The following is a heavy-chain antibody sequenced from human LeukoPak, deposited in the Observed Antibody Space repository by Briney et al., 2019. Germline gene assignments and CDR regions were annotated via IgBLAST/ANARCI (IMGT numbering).Heavy chain of an antibody. J-gene: IGHJ4*02. CDR3: ARGVLRYFDWLNYFDY. CDR1: GGSFSGYY. CDR2: INHSGST. V-gene: IGHV4-34*01. D-gene: IGHD3-9*01. Sequence: SETLSLTCAVYGGSFSGYYWSWIRQPPGKGLEWIGEINHSGSTNYSPSLKSRVTISVDTSKNQFSLKLSSVTAADTAVYYCARGVLRYFDWLNYFDYWGQGTLVTVSS.